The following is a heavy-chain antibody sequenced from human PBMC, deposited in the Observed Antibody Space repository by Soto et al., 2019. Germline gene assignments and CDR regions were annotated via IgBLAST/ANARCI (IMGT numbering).Heavy chain of an antibody. CDR2: INPNSGGT. D-gene: IGHD6-6*01. J-gene: IGHJ6*02. Sequence: GASVKVSCKASGNTFTGYYMHWVRQAPGQGLEWMGWINPNSGGTNYAQKFQGWVTMTRDTSISTAYMELSRLRSDDTAVYYCARDKSRIAARPGKSYYYYYYGMDVWGQGTTVTVSS. V-gene: IGHV1-2*04. CDR3: ARDKSRIAARPGKSYYYYYYGMDV. CDR1: GNTFTGYY.